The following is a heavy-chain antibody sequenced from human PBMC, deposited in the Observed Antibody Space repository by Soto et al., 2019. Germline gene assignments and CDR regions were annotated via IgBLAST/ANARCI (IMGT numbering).Heavy chain of an antibody. CDR1: GGYISSGGYY. Sequence: QVQLQESGPGLVKPSQTLSLTCTVSGGYISSGGYYWSWIRQHPGKGLEWIGYIYYSGSTYYNPSLKSRVTISVDTSKNQFSMKLSSVTAADTAMYYCARATGYRSSMKPDFYYYYGMDVWGQGTTVTLSS. D-gene: IGHD6-13*01. CDR2: IYYSGST. CDR3: ARATGYRSSMKPDFYYYYGMDV. V-gene: IGHV4-31*03. J-gene: IGHJ6*02.